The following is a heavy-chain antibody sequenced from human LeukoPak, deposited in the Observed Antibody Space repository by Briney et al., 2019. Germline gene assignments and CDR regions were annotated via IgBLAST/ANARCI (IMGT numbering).Heavy chain of an antibody. CDR1: GFTFSDYN. Sequence: PGGSLRLSCAASGFTFSDYNMNWVRQAPGKGLEWVAVIWYDGSNKYYADSVKGRFTISRDNSKNTLYLQMNSLRAEDTAVYYCARDLGYSSSYGMDVWGQGTTVTVSS. CDR2: IWYDGSNK. J-gene: IGHJ6*02. V-gene: IGHV3-33*08. D-gene: IGHD6-13*01. CDR3: ARDLGYSSSYGMDV.